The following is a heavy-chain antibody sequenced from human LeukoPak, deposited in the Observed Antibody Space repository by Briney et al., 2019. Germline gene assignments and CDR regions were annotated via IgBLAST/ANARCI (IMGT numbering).Heavy chain of an antibody. J-gene: IGHJ4*02. V-gene: IGHV5-51*01. CDR3: ARQPSYSSGWSGSVFDY. Sequence: GESLKISCKGSGYSFTSYWIGWVRQMPGKGLEWMGIIYPGDSDTRYSPSFQGQVTISADKSISTAYLQWSSLKASDTAMYYCARQPSYSSGWSGSVFDYWGQGTLVTVSS. CDR2: IYPGDSDT. CDR1: GYSFTSYW. D-gene: IGHD6-19*01.